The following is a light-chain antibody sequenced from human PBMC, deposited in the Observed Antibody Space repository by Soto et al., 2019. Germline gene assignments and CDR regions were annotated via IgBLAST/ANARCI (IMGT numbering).Light chain of an antibody. CDR1: QTITNY. CDR2: HAY. V-gene: IGKV1-39*01. CDR3: HQPYRPPLS. Sequence: EIQMTQSPSSLSASVGDRVTITCRASQTITNYLNWYQQKPGKTPKLLIYHAYNLQTGVPSRFSGSGSGTDFTLTITSLQPEDFATYFCHQPYRPPLSFRGGTKMEIK. J-gene: IGKJ4*01.